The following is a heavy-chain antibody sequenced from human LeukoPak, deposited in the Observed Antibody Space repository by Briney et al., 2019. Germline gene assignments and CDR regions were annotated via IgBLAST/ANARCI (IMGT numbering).Heavy chain of an antibody. J-gene: IGHJ6*02. Sequence: PETLSLTCTVYGGSSSNYYWSWIRQPPGKGLDWIGEINHSGGTNYNPSLKGRVTISVDTSKNQFSLNLSSVTAADTAVYYCARSPRLYSYYYGLDVWGQGTTVTVSS. CDR3: ARSPRLYSYYYGLDV. CDR2: INHSGGT. V-gene: IGHV4-34*01. D-gene: IGHD4-11*01. CDR1: GGSSSNYY.